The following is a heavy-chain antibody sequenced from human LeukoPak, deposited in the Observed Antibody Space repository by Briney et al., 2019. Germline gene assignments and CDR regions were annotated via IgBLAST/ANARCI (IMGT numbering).Heavy chain of an antibody. Sequence: GGSLRLSCAASGFTFSSYAMSWFRHAPGKGLLWVSAISGSGGSTYYADSVKGRFTISRDNSKNALYLQMTSLRAEDTAVYYCAKENYYYDSSGPWGQGTLVTVS. CDR3: AKENYYYDSSGP. CDR1: GFTFSSYA. CDR2: ISGSGGST. J-gene: IGHJ4*02. D-gene: IGHD3-22*01. V-gene: IGHV3-23*01.